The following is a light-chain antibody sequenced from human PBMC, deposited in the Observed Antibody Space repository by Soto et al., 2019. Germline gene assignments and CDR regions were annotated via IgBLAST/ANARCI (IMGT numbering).Light chain of an antibody. J-gene: IGLJ2*01. CDR1: SSDVGAYNH. CDR2: EVN. Sequence: QSALTQPASVSGSPGQSITISCTGTSSDVGAYNHVSWYQHHPGKAPKLMIYEVNNRPSGVSNRFSGSKSGDTASLTISGLQAEDEADYYCSSYTTTNTVIFGGGTKLTVL. CDR3: SSYTTTNTVI. V-gene: IGLV2-14*01.